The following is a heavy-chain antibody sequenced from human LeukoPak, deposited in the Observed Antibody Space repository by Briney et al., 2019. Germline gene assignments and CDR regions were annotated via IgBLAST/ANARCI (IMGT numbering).Heavy chain of an antibody. V-gene: IGHV3-15*01. CDR2: IKSKTDGGTA. Sequence: GGSLRLSCAASGFTFNNAWMIWVRLAPGKGLEWVGRIKSKTDGGTADYAAPVKGRFTISRDDSKNMVFLQMNSLKIADTALYFCATEADTAMALPKNWGQGTLVTVSS. J-gene: IGHJ4*02. CDR3: ATEADTAMALPKN. D-gene: IGHD5-18*01. CDR1: GFTFNNAW.